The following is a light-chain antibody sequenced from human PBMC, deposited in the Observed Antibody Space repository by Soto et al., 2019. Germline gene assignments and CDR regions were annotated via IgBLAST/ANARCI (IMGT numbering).Light chain of an antibody. V-gene: IGLV2-14*01. CDR3: SSYTTSSTRV. CDR1: SSDVGIYNY. CDR2: EVT. Sequence: QSALTLPASVSGSPGQSIAISCTGSSSDVGIYNYVSWYQQHPGKVPKLIIYEVTNRPSGVSNRFSGSKSGNTASLTISGLQAEDEADYYCSSYTTSSTRVFGTGTKVTVL. J-gene: IGLJ1*01.